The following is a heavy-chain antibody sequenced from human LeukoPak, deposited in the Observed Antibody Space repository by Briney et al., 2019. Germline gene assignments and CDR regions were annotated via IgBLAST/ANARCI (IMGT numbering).Heavy chain of an antibody. Sequence: SETLSLTCAVYGGSFSGYYWNWIRQPPGKGLEWIGEINHSGSTNYNPSLKSRVTMSVDTSKNQFSLKLSSVTAADTAVYYCAREYCSSTSCYGWFDPWGQGTLVTVSS. V-gene: IGHV4-34*01. J-gene: IGHJ5*02. CDR1: GGSFSGYY. CDR2: INHSGST. CDR3: AREYCSSTSCYGWFDP. D-gene: IGHD2-2*01.